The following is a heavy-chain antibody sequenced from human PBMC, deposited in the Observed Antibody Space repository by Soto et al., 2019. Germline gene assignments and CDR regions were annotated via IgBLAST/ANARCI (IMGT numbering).Heavy chain of an antibody. D-gene: IGHD3-22*01. J-gene: IGHJ3*02. Sequence: QVQLVQSGAEVKKPGSSVKVSCKASGGTFSSYAISWVRQAPGQGLEWMGGIIPIFGTANCAQKFQGRVTITADESTSTAYMELSSLRSEDTAVYYCARETLNYYDSSGDAFDIWGQGTMVTVSS. CDR3: ARETLNYYDSSGDAFDI. V-gene: IGHV1-69*01. CDR1: GGTFSSYA. CDR2: IIPIFGTA.